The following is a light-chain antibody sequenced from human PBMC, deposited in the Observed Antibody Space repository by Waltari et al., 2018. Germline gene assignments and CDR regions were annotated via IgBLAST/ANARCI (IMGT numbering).Light chain of an antibody. CDR3: CSYSGDLSFGVV. CDR1: RHGVGNYAL. J-gene: IGLJ2*01. CDR2: EVT. Sequence: QSALTQPASVSGSPGQSITIPCTGTRHGVGNYALVSWYQQHPGKAPKLIIYEVTKRPSGFSNRFSGSKSGNTASLTISGLHTEDEGDYYCCSYSGDLSFGVVFGGGTKLTVL. V-gene: IGLV2-23*02.